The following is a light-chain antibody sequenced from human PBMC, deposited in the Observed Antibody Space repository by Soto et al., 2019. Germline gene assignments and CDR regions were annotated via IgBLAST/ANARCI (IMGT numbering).Light chain of an antibody. CDR3: SSYTSSSTYV. V-gene: IGLV2-14*01. Sequence: QSALAQPASVSGSPGQSITISCTVTSSDVGGYNYVSWYQQHPGKAPKLMIYEVSNRPSGVSNRFSGSKSGNTASLTISGLQAEDEADYYCSSYTSSSTYVFGTGTKVNVL. CDR2: EVS. CDR1: SSDVGGYNY. J-gene: IGLJ1*01.